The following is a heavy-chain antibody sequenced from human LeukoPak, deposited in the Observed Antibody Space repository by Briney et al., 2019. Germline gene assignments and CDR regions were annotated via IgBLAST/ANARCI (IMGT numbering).Heavy chain of an antibody. CDR3: ARTRRDYYDSSGYPRLFDY. CDR1: GGSISSGGYY. D-gene: IGHD3-22*01. J-gene: IGHJ4*02. V-gene: IGHV4-61*08. CDR2: IYYSGST. Sequence: SQTLSLTCTVSGGSISSGGYYWSWIRQPPGKGLEWIGYIYYSGSTNYNPSLKSRVTISVDTSKNQFSLKLSSVTAADTAVYYCARTRRDYYDSSGYPRLFDYWGQGTLVTVSS.